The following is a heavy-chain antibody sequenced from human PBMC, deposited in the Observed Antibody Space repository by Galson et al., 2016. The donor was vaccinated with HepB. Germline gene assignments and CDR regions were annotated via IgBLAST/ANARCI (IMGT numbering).Heavy chain of an antibody. CDR1: GFSFSDYA. D-gene: IGHD1-1*01. J-gene: IGHJ4*02. CDR2: IWYDGSQK. Sequence: SLRLSCAVSGFSFSDYAMSWVRQGPGKRLEWLAVIWYDGSQKYYIDSVKGRFTISRDNSKNMLYLEMNNLRDEDTAVYYCARDSGYNHFDYWGQGTLVTVSS. V-gene: IGHV3-33*08. CDR3: ARDSGYNHFDY.